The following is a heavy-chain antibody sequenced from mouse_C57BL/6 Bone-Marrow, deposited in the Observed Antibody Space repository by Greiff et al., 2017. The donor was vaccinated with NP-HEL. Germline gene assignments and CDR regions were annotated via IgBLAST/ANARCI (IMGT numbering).Heavy chain of an antibody. CDR1: GYTFTSYW. CDR3: ARGGYGSSHYAMDY. J-gene: IGHJ4*01. Sequence: QVQLQQPGAELVKPGASVKLSCKASGYTFTSYWMHWVKQRPGQGLEWIGMIHPNSGSTNYNEKFKSKATLTVDKSSSTAYMQLSSLTSADSAVYYCARGGYGSSHYAMDYWGQGTSVTVSS. V-gene: IGHV1-64*01. CDR2: IHPNSGST. D-gene: IGHD1-1*01.